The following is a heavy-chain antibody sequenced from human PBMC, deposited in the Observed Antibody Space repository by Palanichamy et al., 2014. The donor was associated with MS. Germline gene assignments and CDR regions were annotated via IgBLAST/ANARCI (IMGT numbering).Heavy chain of an antibody. Sequence: EVQLVESGGDLIQPGGSLKVSCAVSGFPVSTNHVTWVRQAPGKGLEVVSTLEGNGNPYYADFVKGRFTISRDLAKNTVSLQMNSLRVEDTAVYYCLGAGGFSGPWGQGTLVTVSS. CDR1: GFPVSTNH. J-gene: IGHJ5*02. D-gene: IGHD3-16*01. V-gene: IGHV3-53*01. CDR3: LGAGGFSGP. CDR2: LEGNGNP.